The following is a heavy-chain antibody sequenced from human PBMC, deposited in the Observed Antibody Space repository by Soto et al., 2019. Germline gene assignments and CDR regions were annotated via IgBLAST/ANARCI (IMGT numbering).Heavy chain of an antibody. J-gene: IGHJ6*02. Sequence: GASVKVSCKASGYTFTSYSINWVRQATGQGLEWMGGMNANSGNTNYPQKFQGRVTITRDNSMSTAYMELSSLRSEDTAVYYCARSRGQGEPTPYYYYYGMDVWGQGTTVTVSS. V-gene: IGHV1-8*01. CDR3: ARSRGQGEPTPYYYYYGMDV. CDR1: GYTFTSYS. CDR2: MNANSGNT. D-gene: IGHD1-1*01.